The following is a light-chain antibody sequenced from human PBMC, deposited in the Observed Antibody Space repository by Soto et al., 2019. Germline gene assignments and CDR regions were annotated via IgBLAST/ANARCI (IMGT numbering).Light chain of an antibody. CDR1: SSDVGGYNY. Sequence: QSALTQPRSVSGSPGQSVTISCTGTSSDVGGYNYVSWYQQHPGKAPKLMIYDVTKRPSGVPDRFSGSKSDNTASLTISGLQADDEAEYYGCSYAGTYTVVFGGGTKVTVL. CDR3: CSYAGTYTVV. J-gene: IGLJ2*01. CDR2: DVT. V-gene: IGLV2-11*01.